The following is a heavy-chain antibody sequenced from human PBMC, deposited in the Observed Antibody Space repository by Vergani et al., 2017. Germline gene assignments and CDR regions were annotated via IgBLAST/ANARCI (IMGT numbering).Heavy chain of an antibody. CDR2: IYYSGST. Sequence: QVQLQESGPGLVKPSETLSLTCTVSGGSISSYYWSWIRQPPGQGLEWIWYIYYSGSTNYNPSLKSRVTISVDTSKNQFSLKLSSVTAADTAVYYCAREFWSGDYDGMDVWGQGTTVTVSS. J-gene: IGHJ6*02. CDR1: GGSISSYY. D-gene: IGHD3-3*01. V-gene: IGHV4-59*01. CDR3: AREFWSGDYDGMDV.